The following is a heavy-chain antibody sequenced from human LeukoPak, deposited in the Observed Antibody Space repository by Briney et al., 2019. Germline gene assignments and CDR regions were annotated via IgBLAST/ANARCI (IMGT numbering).Heavy chain of an antibody. CDR3: ARHKVSEQPPTG. J-gene: IGHJ4*02. CDR2: INSDGSST. Sequence: GGSLRLSCAASGFTFSSYWMHWVRQAPGKGVVRVSRINSDGSSTSYADSVKGRFTISRDNAKNTLYLQMNSLRAEDTAVYYCARHKVSEQPPTGWGQGTLVTVSS. V-gene: IGHV3-74*01. CDR1: GFTFSSYW.